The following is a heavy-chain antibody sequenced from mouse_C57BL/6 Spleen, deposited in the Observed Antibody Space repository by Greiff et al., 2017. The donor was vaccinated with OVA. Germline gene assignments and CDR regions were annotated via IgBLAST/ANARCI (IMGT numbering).Heavy chain of an antibody. CDR3: ARRDYEDAMDY. V-gene: IGHV3-6*01. Sequence: EVKLMESGPGLVKPSQSLSLTCSVTGYSITSGYYWNWIRQFPGNKLEWMGYISYDGSNNYNPSLKNRISITRDTSKNQFFLKLNSVTTEDTATYYCARRDYEDAMDYWGQGTSVAVSS. CDR2: ISYDGSN. CDR1: GYSITSGYY. J-gene: IGHJ4*01. D-gene: IGHD2-4*01.